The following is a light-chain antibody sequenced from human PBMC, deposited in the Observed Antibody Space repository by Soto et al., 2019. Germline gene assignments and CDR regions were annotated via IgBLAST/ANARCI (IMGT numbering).Light chain of an antibody. V-gene: IGLV2-8*01. CDR2: EVN. CDR3: SSYAGGSNV. CDR1: SSDVGGYNY. Sequence: QSALTQPPSASGSPGQSVAISCTGTSSDVGGYNYVSWYQQHPGKAPKLMIYEVNKRPSGVPDRFSGSKSGNTASLTVSGLQAEGEADYYCSSYAGGSNVFGTGTKVT. J-gene: IGLJ1*01.